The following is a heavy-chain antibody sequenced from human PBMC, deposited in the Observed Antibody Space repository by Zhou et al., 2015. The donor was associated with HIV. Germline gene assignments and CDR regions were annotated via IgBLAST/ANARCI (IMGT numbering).Heavy chain of an antibody. D-gene: IGHD1-26*01. V-gene: IGHV1-18*01. Sequence: QVQLVQSGAEVKQPGASVKVSCKASGYTFATYAISWVRQAPGQGLEWMGWITAYYDKTDYAQKFQGRVTMTTDTSTTTASMELRSLRSEDTAIYYCTRGRWEVPDAYWGQGSLVTVSP. CDR1: GYTFATYA. CDR3: TRGRWEVPDAY. CDR2: ITAYYDKT. J-gene: IGHJ4*02.